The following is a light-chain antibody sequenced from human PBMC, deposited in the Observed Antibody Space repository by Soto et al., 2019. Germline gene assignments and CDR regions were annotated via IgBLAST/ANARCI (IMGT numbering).Light chain of an antibody. CDR2: DAS. V-gene: IGKV1-5*01. CDR1: QSIITS. CDR3: QQYDGYSQT. J-gene: IGKJ1*01. Sequence: DIQMTQSPSTLSSSVGYSFTVTWLASQSIITSLAWYQQKPGKAPKLLIYDASTLESGVPSRFSGSGSGTEFTLTIGSLQPDDFATYYCQQYDGYSQTFGQGTKV.